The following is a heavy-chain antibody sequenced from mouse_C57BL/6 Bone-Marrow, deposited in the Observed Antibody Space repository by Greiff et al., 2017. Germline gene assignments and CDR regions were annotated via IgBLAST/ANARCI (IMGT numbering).Heavy chain of an antibody. V-gene: IGHV1-54*01. J-gene: IGHJ2*01. CDR2: INPGSGGT. Sequence: VQLQQSGAELVRPGTSVKVSCKASGYAFTNYLIEWVKQRPGQGLEWIGVINPGSGGTNYNEKFKGKATLTADKSSSTAYMQRSSLTSEDAAVYFCARGGGNFYFDYWGQGTTLTVSA. D-gene: IGHD2-1*01. CDR1: GYAFTNYL. CDR3: ARGGGNFYFDY.